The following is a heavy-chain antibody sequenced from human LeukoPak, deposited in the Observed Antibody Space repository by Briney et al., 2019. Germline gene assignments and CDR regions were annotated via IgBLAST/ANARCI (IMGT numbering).Heavy chain of an antibody. D-gene: IGHD6-19*01. CDR3: ARVSYSSGWGPSYYGMDV. J-gene: IGHJ6*02. Sequence: PSETLSLTCTVSGGSISTSSYSWGWIRQPPGKGLEWIGSIYYTGSTYYNPSLKSRVTISVDTSKNQFSLKLSSVTAADTAVYYCARVSYSSGWGPSYYGMDVWGQGTTVTVSS. CDR1: GGSISTSSYS. CDR2: IYYTGST. V-gene: IGHV4-39*07.